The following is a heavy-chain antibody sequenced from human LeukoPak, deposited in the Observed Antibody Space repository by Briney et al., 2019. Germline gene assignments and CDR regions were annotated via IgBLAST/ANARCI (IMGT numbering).Heavy chain of an antibody. V-gene: IGHV1-18*01. D-gene: IGHD3-22*01. Sequence: ASVKVSCKASGYTFSSYGISWVRQAPVQGLEGMAWISAYNGKTNFARKFRGRVTMTTDTSTSTAYMELRSLRSDDTAIYYCARDRNPYYDGSGYGYCWGQGTLVTVSS. CDR2: ISAYNGKT. CDR3: ARDRNPYYDGSGYGYC. J-gene: IGHJ4*02. CDR1: GYTFSSYG.